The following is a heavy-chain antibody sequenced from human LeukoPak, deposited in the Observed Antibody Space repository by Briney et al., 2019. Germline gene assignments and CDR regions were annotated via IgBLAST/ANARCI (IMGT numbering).Heavy chain of an antibody. CDR1: GFTFSSYS. CDR2: ISGSGSSI. V-gene: IGHV3-48*01. Sequence: SGGSLRLSCAASGFTFSSYSMNWVRQAPGQGLERVSYISGSGSSIYYADSVKGRFTISRDNAKNSLYLQMNSLRAEDTAVYYCARQLDSWGQGTLVTVSS. J-gene: IGHJ4*02. CDR3: ARQLDS.